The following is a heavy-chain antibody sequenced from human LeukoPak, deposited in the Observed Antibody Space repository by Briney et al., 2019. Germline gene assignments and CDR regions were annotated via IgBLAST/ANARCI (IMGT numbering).Heavy chain of an antibody. Sequence: GGSLRLSCAASGFTYSSYGMHWVRQAPGKGLEWVAVIWYDGSNKYYADSVKGRFTIPRDNSKNTLYLQMISLRAEDTAVYYCARLNQAVAGTYYFDYWGQGTLVTVSS. CDR2: IWYDGSNK. V-gene: IGHV3-33*01. CDR3: ARLNQAVAGTYYFDY. J-gene: IGHJ4*02. CDR1: GFTYSSYG. D-gene: IGHD6-19*01.